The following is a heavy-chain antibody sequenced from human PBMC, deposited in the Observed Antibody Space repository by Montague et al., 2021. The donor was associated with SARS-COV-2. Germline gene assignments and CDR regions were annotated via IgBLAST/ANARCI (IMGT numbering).Heavy chain of an antibody. D-gene: IGHD1-20*01. CDR2: ISYDGSNK. J-gene: IGHJ6*02. Sequence: SLRLSCAASGFTFSSYAMHWVRQAPGKGLEWVAVISYDGSNKYYADSVKGRFTISRDNSKNTLYLQMNSLRAEDTAVYYCARDGYNWNDAVYCYYGMDVWGQGTTVTVSS. V-gene: IGHV3-30*04. CDR3: ARDGYNWNDAVYCYYGMDV. CDR1: GFTFSSYA.